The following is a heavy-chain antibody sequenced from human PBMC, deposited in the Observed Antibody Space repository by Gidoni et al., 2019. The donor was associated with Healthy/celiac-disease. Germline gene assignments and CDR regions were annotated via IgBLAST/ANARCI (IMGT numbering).Heavy chain of an antibody. CDR1: GYSISSGYY. CDR2: IYHSGST. J-gene: IGHJ6*02. CDR3: ARLGYCSGGSCYYYYGMDV. Sequence: QVQLQESGPGLVQPLETLSLTCAVSGYSISSGYYWGWIRQPPGKGLEWIGSIYHSGSTYYNPSLKSRVTISVDTSKNQFSLKLSSVTAADTAVYYCARLGYCSGGSCYYYYGMDVWGQGTTVTVSS. D-gene: IGHD2-15*01. V-gene: IGHV4-38-2*01.